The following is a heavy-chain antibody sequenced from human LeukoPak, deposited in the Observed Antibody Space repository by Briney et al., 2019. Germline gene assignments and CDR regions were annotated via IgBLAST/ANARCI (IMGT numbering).Heavy chain of an antibody. CDR2: VYSGGDT. Sequence: GGSLRLSCAASGFTFSSNCMSWVRQAPGKGLEWVSAVYSGGDTYYADSVKGRFTISRDNSKNTVYLQMNSLRAEDTAVYYCAREGSYYEFDYWGQGTLVTVS. J-gene: IGHJ4*02. D-gene: IGHD1-26*01. CDR1: GFTFSSNC. CDR3: AREGSYYEFDY. V-gene: IGHV3-53*01.